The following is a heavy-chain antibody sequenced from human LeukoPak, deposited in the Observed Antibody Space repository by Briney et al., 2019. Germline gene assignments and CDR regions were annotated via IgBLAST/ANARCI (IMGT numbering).Heavy chain of an antibody. J-gene: IGHJ6*03. D-gene: IGHD1-26*01. CDR3: ARDLKTVVGRNHYYYYYYMDV. CDR1: GYTFTSYY. Sequence: GASVKVSCKASGYTFTSYYMHWVRQAPGQGLEWMGWINPNSGGTNYAQKFQGRVTMTRDTSISTAYMGLSRLRSDDTAVYYCARDLKTVVGRNHYYYYYYMDVWGKGTTVTVSS. CDR2: INPNSGGT. V-gene: IGHV1-2*02.